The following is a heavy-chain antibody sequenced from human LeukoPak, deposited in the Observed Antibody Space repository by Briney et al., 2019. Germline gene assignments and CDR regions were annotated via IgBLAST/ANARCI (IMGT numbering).Heavy chain of an antibody. J-gene: IGHJ4*02. CDR2: IIPIFGTA. CDR3: ARIRDGYNPMYYFDY. CDR1: GGTFSSYA. V-gene: IGHV1-69*13. Sequence: SVKVSCKASGGTFSSYAISWVRQAPGQGLEWMGGIIPIFGTANYAQKFQGRVTITADESTSTAYMELSSLRSEDTAVYYCARIRDGYNPMYYFDYWGLGTLVTVSS. D-gene: IGHD5-24*01.